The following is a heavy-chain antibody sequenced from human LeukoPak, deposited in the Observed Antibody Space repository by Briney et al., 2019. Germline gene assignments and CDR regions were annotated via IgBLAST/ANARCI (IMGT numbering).Heavy chain of an antibody. Sequence: SETLSLTCTVSGGSISSYYWSWIRQPPGKGLEWIGYIYYSGSTNYNPSLKSRVTISVDTSKNQFSLKLSSVTAADTAVYYCARVKAVGGSYHADAFDIWGQGTMVTVSS. J-gene: IGHJ3*02. CDR3: ARVKAVGGSYHADAFDI. CDR2: IYYSGST. D-gene: IGHD1-26*01. V-gene: IGHV4-59*12. CDR1: GGSISSYY.